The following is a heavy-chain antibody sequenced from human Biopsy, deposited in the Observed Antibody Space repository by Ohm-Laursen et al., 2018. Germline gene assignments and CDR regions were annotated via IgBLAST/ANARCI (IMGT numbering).Heavy chain of an antibody. CDR2: ISWNSGSV. Sequence: SLRLSCAASGFTFDDYAMNWVRQAPGKGLEWVSGISWNSGSVVYADSVKGRFTISRDNAKSSLYLQMHSLRAEDTAFYYCAKASGYSSGWPIDYWGQGNLVTVSS. V-gene: IGHV3-9*01. D-gene: IGHD6-19*01. CDR1: GFTFDDYA. CDR3: AKASGYSSGWPIDY. J-gene: IGHJ4*02.